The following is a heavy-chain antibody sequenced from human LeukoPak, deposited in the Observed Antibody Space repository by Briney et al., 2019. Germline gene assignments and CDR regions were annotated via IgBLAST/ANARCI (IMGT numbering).Heavy chain of an antibody. CDR1: GFTFSIYW. CDR3: ARPVLDSSSWYYFDY. J-gene: IGHJ4*02. CDR2: IKQDGSEK. V-gene: IGHV3-7*01. Sequence: GGSLRLSCAASGFTFSIYWMSWVRQAPGKGLEWVANIKQDGSEKYYVDSVKGRFTISRDNAKNSLYLQMNSLRAEDTAVYYCARPVLDSSSWYYFDYWGQGTLVTVSS. D-gene: IGHD6-13*01.